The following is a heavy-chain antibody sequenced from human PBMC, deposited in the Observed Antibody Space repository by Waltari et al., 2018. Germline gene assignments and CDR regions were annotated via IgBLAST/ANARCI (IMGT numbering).Heavy chain of an antibody. CDR3: AKVLPRGYYYYYMDV. Sequence: QVQLVESGGGVVQPGGSLRLSCAASGFTFSSYGMHWVRQARGKGVDDVAFIRYYRSNKYYADSVKGRFTISRDNSKNALYLQMNSLRAEDTAVYYCAKVLPRGYYYYYMDVWGKGTTVTVSS. CDR1: GFTFSSYG. J-gene: IGHJ6*03. CDR2: IRYYRSNK. D-gene: IGHD3-10*01. V-gene: IGHV3-30*02.